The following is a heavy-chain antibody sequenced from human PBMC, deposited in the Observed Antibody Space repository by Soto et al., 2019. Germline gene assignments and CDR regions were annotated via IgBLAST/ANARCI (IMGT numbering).Heavy chain of an antibody. V-gene: IGHV4-34*01. CDR3: GSRNYGSGSSY. D-gene: IGHD3-10*01. Sequence: SETLSLTCAVYGGSFSGYYWSWIRQPPGKGLEWIGEINHSGSTNYNPSLKSRVTISVDTSKNQFSLKLSSVTAADTAVYYCGSRNYGSGSSYWGQGTLVTVSS. J-gene: IGHJ4*02. CDR1: GGSFSGYY. CDR2: INHSGST.